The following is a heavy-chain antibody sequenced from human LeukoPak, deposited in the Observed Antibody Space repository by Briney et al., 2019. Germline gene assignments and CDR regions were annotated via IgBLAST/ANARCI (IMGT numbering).Heavy chain of an antibody. V-gene: IGHV4-59*08. J-gene: IGHJ4*02. CDR2: IYYSGST. Sequence: PSETLSLTCTVSGGSISSYYWSWIRQPPGKGLEWIGYIYYSGSTNYNPSLKSRVTISVDTSKNQFSLKLSSVTAADTAVYYCARASDYYYDSSGRDYWGQGTLVTVSS. D-gene: IGHD3-22*01. CDR3: ARASDYYYDSSGRDY. CDR1: GGSISSYY.